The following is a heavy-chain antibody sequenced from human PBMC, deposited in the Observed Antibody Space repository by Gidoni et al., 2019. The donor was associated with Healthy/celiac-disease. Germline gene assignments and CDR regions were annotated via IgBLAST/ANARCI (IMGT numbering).Heavy chain of an antibody. D-gene: IGHD6-6*01. V-gene: IGHV4-39*01. CDR2: IYYSGST. CDR3: ARRVIAARTYYYYGMDV. J-gene: IGHJ6*02. Sequence: QLQLQESGPGLVKPSETLSLTCPVSGGTISSSSYYWGWFRPPPGKGLEWIGSIYYSGSTYYNPSLKSRVTISVDTSKNQFSLKLSSVTAADTAVYYCARRVIAARTYYYYGMDVWGQGTTVTVSS. CDR1: GGTISSSSYY.